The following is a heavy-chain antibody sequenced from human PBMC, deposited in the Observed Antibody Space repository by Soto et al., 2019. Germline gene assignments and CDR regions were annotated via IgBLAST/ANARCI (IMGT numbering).Heavy chain of an antibody. CDR1: GFTFSSYA. J-gene: IGHJ5*01. CDR2: IWYDGSNP. CDR3: ATEGRVGSSTRFFRRAHWFAA. Sequence: QVQLVESGGGVVQPGRSLRLSCAASGFTFSSYAMHWFCQAPGKGLEWVVDIWYDGSNPYYADAVNVRFTISRDNSKITRYLHMDSLRFENTVVYDRATEGRVGSSTRFFRRAHWFAACGHGTPCSVSS. V-gene: IGHV3-33*01. D-gene: IGHD6-13*01.